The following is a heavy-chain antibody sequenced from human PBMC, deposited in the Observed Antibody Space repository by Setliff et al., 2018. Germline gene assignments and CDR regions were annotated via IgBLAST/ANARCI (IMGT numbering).Heavy chain of an antibody. D-gene: IGHD2-15*01. Sequence: KPSETLSLTCTVSGCSFSTYYWSWIRQAPGKGLEWIGHVYYSGAANYNPSLKSRVTVSVDTSKNQFSLRLISVTAADTAVYYCASGGTFRYFDYWGQGTPVAVAS. CDR2: VYYSGAA. J-gene: IGHJ4*02. V-gene: IGHV4-59*01. CDR3: ASGGTFRYFDY. CDR1: GCSFSTYY.